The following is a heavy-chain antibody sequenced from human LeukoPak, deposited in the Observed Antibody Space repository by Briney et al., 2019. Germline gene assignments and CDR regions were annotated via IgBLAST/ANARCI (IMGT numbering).Heavy chain of an antibody. V-gene: IGHV4-39*01. J-gene: IGHJ4*02. CDR3: ASQSYGGLRTHDY. Sequence: PSETLSLTCTVSGGSISSSSYYWGWIRQPPGKGLEWIGSIYYSGSTYYNPSLKSRVTISVDTSKNQFSLKLSSVTAADTAVYYCASQSYGGLRTHDYWGQGTLVTVSS. D-gene: IGHD3-16*01. CDR2: IYYSGST. CDR1: GGSISSSSYY.